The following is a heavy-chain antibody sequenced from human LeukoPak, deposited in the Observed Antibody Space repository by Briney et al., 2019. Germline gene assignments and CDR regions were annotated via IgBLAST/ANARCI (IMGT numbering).Heavy chain of an antibody. V-gene: IGHV5-51*01. D-gene: IGHD5-12*01. Sequence: GALLMICSKSSGYIITSYWICAVRQLPGKGLEWMVISYPGNSDTRYSSSFQSQVTISADKSISTAYLQWSSLKASDTAMYYCARHPIYSGVRYFDYWGQGTLVTVSS. CDR1: GYIITSYW. CDR2: SYPGNSDT. J-gene: IGHJ4*02. CDR3: ARHPIYSGVRYFDY.